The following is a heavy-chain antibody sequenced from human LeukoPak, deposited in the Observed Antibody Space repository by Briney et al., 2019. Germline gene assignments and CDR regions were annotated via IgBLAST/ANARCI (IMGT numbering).Heavy chain of an antibody. Sequence: GGSLRLSCAASGFTFSTYAMSWVRQAPGKGLEWVSAISRSADRTYHADSVKGRFTISRDNFKNTLYLQMNSLRVEDTAVYYCAKGVSWSGSPDYFDYWGQGTLVTVSS. CDR2: ISRSADRT. CDR3: AKGVSWSGSPDYFDY. V-gene: IGHV3-23*01. CDR1: GFTFSTYA. J-gene: IGHJ4*02. D-gene: IGHD3-3*01.